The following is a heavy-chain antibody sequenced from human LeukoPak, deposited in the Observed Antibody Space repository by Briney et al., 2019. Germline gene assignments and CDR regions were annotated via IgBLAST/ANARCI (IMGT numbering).Heavy chain of an antibody. V-gene: IGHV1-69*13. D-gene: IGHD2-2*01. CDR2: IIPIFGTA. Sequence: GASVEVSCKAPGGTFSSYAISWVRQAPGQGLEWMGGIIPIFGTANYAQKFQGRVTITADESTSTAYMELSSLRSEDTAVYYCASEYCSSTSCYAGGDYWGQGTLVTVSS. CDR3: ASEYCSSTSCYAGGDY. J-gene: IGHJ4*02. CDR1: GGTFSSYA.